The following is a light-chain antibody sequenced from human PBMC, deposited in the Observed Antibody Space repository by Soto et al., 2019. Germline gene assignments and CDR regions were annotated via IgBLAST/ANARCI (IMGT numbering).Light chain of an antibody. CDR2: KAS. CDR1: QSISSW. CDR3: QQYNSYPCT. J-gene: IGKJ1*01. Sequence: DIQMTQSPSTLSASVGDRVTITCRASQSISSWLAWYQQKPGKAPKLLIYKASSLEIGVPSRFSGSGSGTEFTLTISSLQPDDFATYYCQQYNSYPCTFGQGTKVEIK. V-gene: IGKV1-5*03.